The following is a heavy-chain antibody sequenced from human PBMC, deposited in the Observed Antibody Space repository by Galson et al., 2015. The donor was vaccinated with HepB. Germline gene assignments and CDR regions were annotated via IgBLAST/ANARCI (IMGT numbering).Heavy chain of an antibody. CDR1: GYTFTSYA. D-gene: IGHD6-13*01. CDR3: ARDQGIAAAGSFDY. V-gene: IGHV1-3*01. Sequence: SVKVSCKASGYTFTSYAMHWVRQAPGQRLEWMGWINAGNGNTKYSQKFQGRVAITRDTSASTAYMELSSLRSEDTAVYYCARDQGIAAAGSFDYWGQGTLVTVSS. J-gene: IGHJ4*02. CDR2: INAGNGNT.